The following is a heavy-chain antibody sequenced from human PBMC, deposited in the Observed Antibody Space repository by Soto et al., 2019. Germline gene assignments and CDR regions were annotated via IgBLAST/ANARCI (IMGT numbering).Heavy chain of an antibody. CDR3: AGSDGYSYGSGSYSGNWFAP. V-gene: IGHV4-30-2*01. D-gene: IGHD3-10*01. CDR2: IYHSGST. J-gene: IGHJ5*02. Sequence: QLQLQESGSGLVKPSQTLSLTCAVSGGSISSGGYSWSWIRQPPGKGLEWIGYIYHSGSTYYNPSPKSGVTIQEDRSKNRSPLKLGSVPAADTPVNYCAGSDGYSYGSGSYSGNWFAPWAREPWSPSPQ. CDR1: GGSISSGGYS.